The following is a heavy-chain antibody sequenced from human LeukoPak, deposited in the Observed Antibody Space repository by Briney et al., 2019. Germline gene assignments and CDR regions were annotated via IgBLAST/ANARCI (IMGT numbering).Heavy chain of an antibody. Sequence: SETLSLTCTVSGGSVTSYYWSWIRQPPGKGLEWIGNIETSGSTNYNPSLKSRVTLSVDTSKNQLSLKLNSVTAADTAVYYCARQGAGSCTGGNCVDYWGQGNLVTVSS. CDR2: IETSGST. V-gene: IGHV4-4*09. D-gene: IGHD2-8*02. CDR3: ARQGAGSCTGGNCVDY. CDR1: GGSVTSYY. J-gene: IGHJ4*02.